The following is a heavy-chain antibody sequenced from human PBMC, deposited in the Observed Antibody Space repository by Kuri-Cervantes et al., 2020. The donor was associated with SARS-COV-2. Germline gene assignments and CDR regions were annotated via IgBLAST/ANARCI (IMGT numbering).Heavy chain of an antibody. J-gene: IGHJ4*02. CDR1: GFQFDDYT. Sequence: GGSLRLSCAASGFQFDDYTMHWVRQPPGKGLEWVSLISLDGATTYYADSVKGRFTISRDSSRNSLYPQMNVLGSEDTALYYCVKGQTGTTLSLDNWGQGTLVTVSS. CDR3: VKGQTGTTLSLDN. V-gene: IGHV3-43*01. D-gene: IGHD1-1*01. CDR2: ISLDGATT.